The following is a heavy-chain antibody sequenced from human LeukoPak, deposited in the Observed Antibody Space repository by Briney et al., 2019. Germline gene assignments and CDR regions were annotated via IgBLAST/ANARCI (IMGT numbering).Heavy chain of an antibody. V-gene: IGHV1-69*13. J-gene: IGHJ4*02. CDR2: IIPIFGTA. Sequence: GASVKVSCKASGGTFSSYAISWVRQAPGQGLEWMGGIIPIFGTANYAQKFQGRVTITADESTSTDYMELSSLRSEDTAVYYCARDNVHGGTFDYWGQGTLVTVSS. CDR3: ARDNVHGGTFDY. CDR1: GGTFSSYA. D-gene: IGHD4-23*01.